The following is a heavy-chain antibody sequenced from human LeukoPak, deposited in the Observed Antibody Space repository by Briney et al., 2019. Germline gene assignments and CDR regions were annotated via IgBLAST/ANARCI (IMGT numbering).Heavy chain of an antibody. V-gene: IGHV4-30-4*01. J-gene: IGHJ5*02. CDR3: ARDLGYCSGGSCYSS. CDR1: GGSISSGDYY. D-gene: IGHD2-15*01. CDR2: IYHSGST. Sequence: PSQTLSLTCTVSGGSISSGDYYWSWIRQPPGKGLEWIGYIYHSGSTYYNPSLKSRVTISVDTSKNQFSLKLSSVTAADTAVYYCARDLGYCSGGSCYSSWGQGTLVTVSS.